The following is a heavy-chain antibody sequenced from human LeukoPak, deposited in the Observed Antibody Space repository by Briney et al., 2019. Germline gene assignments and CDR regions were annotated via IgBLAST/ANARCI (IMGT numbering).Heavy chain of an antibody. Sequence: PGGSLRLSCAASGFTFSSYSMNWVRQAPGKGLEWVSSISSSSSYIYYADSVKGRFTISRDNAKNSLYLQMNSLRAEDTAVYYCARESYGSGSSGAFDIWGQGTMVTVSS. V-gene: IGHV3-21*01. D-gene: IGHD3-10*01. CDR1: GFTFSSYS. CDR3: ARESYGSGSSGAFDI. CDR2: ISSSSSYI. J-gene: IGHJ3*02.